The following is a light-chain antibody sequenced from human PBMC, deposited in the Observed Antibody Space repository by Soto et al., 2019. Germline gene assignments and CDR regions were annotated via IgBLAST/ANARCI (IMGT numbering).Light chain of an antibody. CDR2: DNN. CDR1: SSNIGNNY. Sequence: QSVLTQPPSVSAAPGQKVTISCSGSSSNIGNNYVSWYQQLPGTASKLLIYDNNKRPSGIPDRFSGSKSGTTATLGITGLQTGDEADYYCGTWDSSLRGVFGGGTKLTVL. CDR3: GTWDSSLRGV. J-gene: IGLJ3*02. V-gene: IGLV1-51*01.